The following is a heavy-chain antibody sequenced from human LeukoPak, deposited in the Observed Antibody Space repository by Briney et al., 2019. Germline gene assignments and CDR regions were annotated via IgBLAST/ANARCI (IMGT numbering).Heavy chain of an antibody. Sequence: GGSLRLSCAASGFTFDDYGMSWVRQAPGKGLEWVSGINWNGGSTGYADSVKGRFTISRDNAKNSLYLQMNSLRAEDTALYHCARDSRHPPVRAGGNAFDIWGQGTMVTVSS. CDR3: ARDSRHPPVRAGGNAFDI. CDR1: GFTFDDYG. V-gene: IGHV3-20*01. CDR2: INWNGGST. D-gene: IGHD6-6*01. J-gene: IGHJ3*02.